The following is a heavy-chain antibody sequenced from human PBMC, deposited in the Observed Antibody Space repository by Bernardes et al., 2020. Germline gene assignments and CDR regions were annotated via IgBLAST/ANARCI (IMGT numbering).Heavy chain of an antibody. CDR3: ARGLSSIAALGELDYYYMDV. CDR1: GYTFTSYA. J-gene: IGHJ6*03. V-gene: IGHV1-3*01. D-gene: IGHD6-6*01. CDR2: INAGNGNT. Sequence: ASVKVSCKASGYTFTSYAMHWVRQAPGQRLEWMGWINAGNGNTKYSQKFQGRVTITRDTSASTAYMELSSPRSEDTAVYYCARGLSSIAALGELDYYYMDVWGKGTTVTVSS.